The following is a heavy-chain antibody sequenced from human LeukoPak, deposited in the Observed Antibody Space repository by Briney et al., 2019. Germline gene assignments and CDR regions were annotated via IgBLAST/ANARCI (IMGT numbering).Heavy chain of an antibody. CDR3: AIKRGLVPAGDFHY. Sequence: PSETLSLTCTVSGGSISSSSYYWGWIRQPPGKGLEWIGTISYSGSTYYNPSLKSRVTISLDTSKTQFSLKLSSVTAADTAVYYCAIKRGLVPAGDFHYWGQGTLVTVSS. V-gene: IGHV4-39*01. J-gene: IGHJ4*02. CDR1: GGSISSSSYY. CDR2: ISYSGST. D-gene: IGHD2-2*01.